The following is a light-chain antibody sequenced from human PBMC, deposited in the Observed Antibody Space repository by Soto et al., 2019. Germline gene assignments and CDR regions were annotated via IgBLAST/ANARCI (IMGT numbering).Light chain of an antibody. J-gene: IGKJ1*01. CDR1: QSVSSN. CDR3: QQYDNWPQT. V-gene: IGKV3-15*01. Sequence: IVLTQSPGTLSLSPGERATLSCMSSQSVSSNYLAWYQQKPGQAPRLLIYGASTRATGIPARFSGSGSGTEFTLTISSLQSEDLAVYYCQQYDNWPQTFGQGTKVDI. CDR2: GAS.